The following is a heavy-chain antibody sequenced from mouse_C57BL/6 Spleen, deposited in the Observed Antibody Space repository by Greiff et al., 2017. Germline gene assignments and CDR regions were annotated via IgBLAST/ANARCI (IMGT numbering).Heavy chain of an antibody. V-gene: IGHV5-9-1*02. J-gene: IGHJ4*01. CDR3: TSLYPYYYAMDY. CDR2: ISSGGDYI. Sequence: EVQLVESGDGLVKPGASLKLSCAASGFTFSSYAMSWVRQTPEKRLEWVAYISSGGDYIYYADTVKGRFTISRDNARNTLYLQMSSLKSEDTAMYYYTSLYPYYYAMDYWGQGTSVTVSS. CDR1: GFTFSSYA. D-gene: IGHD2-1*01.